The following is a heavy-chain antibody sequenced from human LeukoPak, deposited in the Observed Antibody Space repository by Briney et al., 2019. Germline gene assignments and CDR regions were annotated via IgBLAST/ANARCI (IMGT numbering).Heavy chain of an antibody. CDR1: GFTFSSYS. V-gene: IGHV3-21*01. CDR2: ISSSSSYI. CDR3: ARDTSCYGPFCAFDI. D-gene: IGHD2-2*01. J-gene: IGHJ3*02. Sequence: PGGSLRLSCAASGFTFSSYSMNWVRQAPGKGPEWVSSISSSSSYIYYADSVEGRFTISRDNAKNSLYLQMNSLRAEDTAVYYCARDTSCYGPFCAFDIWGQGTMVTVSS.